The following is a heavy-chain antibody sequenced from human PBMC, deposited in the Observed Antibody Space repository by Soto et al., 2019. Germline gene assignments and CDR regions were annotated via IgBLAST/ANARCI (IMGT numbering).Heavy chain of an antibody. D-gene: IGHD1-26*01. Sequence: SVNASCKASGYTFTSYYMHWVRQAPGQGLEWMGIINPSGGSTSYAQKFQGRVTMTRDTSTSTVYMELSSLRSEDTAVYYCAREVRWELLSGYGMDVWGQGTTVTVSS. CDR1: GYTFTSYY. V-gene: IGHV1-46*01. CDR3: AREVRWELLSGYGMDV. CDR2: INPSGGST. J-gene: IGHJ6*02.